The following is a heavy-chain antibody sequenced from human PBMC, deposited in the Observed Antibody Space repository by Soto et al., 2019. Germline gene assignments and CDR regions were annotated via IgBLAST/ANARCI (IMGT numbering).Heavy chain of an antibody. CDR1: GFTFSSYG. CDR2: ISYDGSNK. D-gene: IGHD3-3*01. Sequence: GGSLRLSCAVSGFTFSSYGMHWVRQAPGKGMEWVAVISYDGSNKYYADSVKGRLTISRDNSKNTLYLQMNSLRAEDTAVYYCANSLMEDPYGMDVWGQGTTVTVSS. J-gene: IGHJ6*02. CDR3: ANSLMEDPYGMDV. V-gene: IGHV3-30*18.